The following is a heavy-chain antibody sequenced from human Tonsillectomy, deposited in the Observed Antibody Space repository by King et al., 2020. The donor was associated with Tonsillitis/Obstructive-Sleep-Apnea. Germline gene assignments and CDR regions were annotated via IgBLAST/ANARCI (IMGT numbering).Heavy chain of an antibody. CDR1: GFSLSTDGMC. V-gene: IGHV2-70*17. J-gene: IGHJ3*02. CDR2: IDWDDDK. CDR3: ERIHDSGSYDAFDI. Sequence: TLTESGPALVKPTQTLILTCTLSGFSLSTDGMCVSWIRQPPGKALEWLARIDWDDDKFYSTSLKTRLTISKGTSKNQVVLTMANMDPVGTATYYCERIHDSGSYDAFDIWGQGTMVTVSS. D-gene: IGHD1-26*01.